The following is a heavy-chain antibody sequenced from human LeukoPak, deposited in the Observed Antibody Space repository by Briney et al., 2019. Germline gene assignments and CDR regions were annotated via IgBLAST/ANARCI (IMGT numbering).Heavy chain of an antibody. J-gene: IGHJ4*02. CDR1: GFTFSSYA. CDR2: ISGSGGST. D-gene: IGHD6-6*01. CDR3: AQGRIGARLLFDS. Sequence: QSGGSLRLSCAASGFTFSSYAMSWVRQAPGKGLAWVSAISGSGGSTYYADSVKGRFTISRDNSKNTLNLQMNSLRAEDTAVYYCAQGRIGARLLFDSWGQGTLVTVSS. V-gene: IGHV3-23*01.